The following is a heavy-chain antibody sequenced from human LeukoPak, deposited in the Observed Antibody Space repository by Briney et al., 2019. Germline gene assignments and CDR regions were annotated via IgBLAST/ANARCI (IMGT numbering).Heavy chain of an antibody. CDR2: IYYNGDT. CDR1: GDAITGYS. J-gene: IGHJ4*02. D-gene: IGHD3-10*01. CDR3: ARGALLWFGAKMEYYFDY. V-gene: IGHV4-59*01. Sequence: SETLSLTCSVYGDAITGYSWSWIRQTPGKGLEWIGYIYYNGDTHYNPSLNSRLSMSVDTPKNQFSLSLRSVTAADTAVYYCARGALLWFGAKMEYYFDYWGQGTPLTVSS.